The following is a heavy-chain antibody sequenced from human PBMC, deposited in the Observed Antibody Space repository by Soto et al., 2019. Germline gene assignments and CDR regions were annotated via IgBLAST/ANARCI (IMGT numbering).Heavy chain of an antibody. V-gene: IGHV4-59*01. CDR3: ARMNYGSGSYYSPQFDY. CDR1: GGSISSYY. CDR2: IYYSGST. Sequence: SETLSLTCTVSGGSISSYYWSWIRQPPGKGLEWIGYIYYSGSTNYNPSLKSRVTISVDTSKNQFSLKLSSVTAADTAVYYCARMNYGSGSYYSPQFDYWGQGTLVTVSS. J-gene: IGHJ4*02. D-gene: IGHD3-10*01.